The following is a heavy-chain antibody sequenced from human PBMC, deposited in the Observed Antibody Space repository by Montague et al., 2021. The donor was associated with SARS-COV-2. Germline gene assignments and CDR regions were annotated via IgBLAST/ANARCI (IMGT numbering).Heavy chain of an antibody. J-gene: IGHJ4*02. D-gene: IGHD5-24*01. CDR1: GFPFDDYT. CDR3: AKAGHTGDGNTQLTYYFDY. Sequence: SLRLSCAASGFPFDDYTMVWVRQRPGKVLEWVSLISWSGRSTVXXXSXXXRFXISRDNSKNSLSLQLNRLRTEATALSYCAKAGHTGDGNTQLTYYFDYWGQGTLVAVSS. V-gene: IGHV3-43*01. CDR2: ISWSGRST.